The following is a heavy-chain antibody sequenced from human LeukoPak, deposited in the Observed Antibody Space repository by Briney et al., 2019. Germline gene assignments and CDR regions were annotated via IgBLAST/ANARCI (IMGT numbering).Heavy chain of an antibody. Sequence: GGSLRLSCAASGFTFSSYWMSWVRQAPGKGLEWVANIKQDGSEKYYVDSVKGRFTISRDNAKNSLYLQMNSLRAEDTAVYYCARVEDSSGYYPFDYRGQGTLVTVSS. V-gene: IGHV3-7*01. CDR2: IKQDGSEK. CDR1: GFTFSSYW. D-gene: IGHD3-22*01. J-gene: IGHJ4*02. CDR3: ARVEDSSGYYPFDY.